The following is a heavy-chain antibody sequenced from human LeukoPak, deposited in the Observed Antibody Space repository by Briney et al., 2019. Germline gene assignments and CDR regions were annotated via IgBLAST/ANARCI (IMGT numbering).Heavy chain of an antibody. CDR3: ARKGELYRPYNWFDP. CDR1: GGSISSSSYY. Sequence: SETLSLTCTVSGGSISSSSYYWGWIRQPPGNGLEWIGSIYYSGSTYYNPSLKSRVTISVDTSKNQFSLKLSSVTAADTAVYYCARKGELYRPYNWFDPWGQGTLVTVSS. V-gene: IGHV4-39*07. CDR2: IYYSGST. J-gene: IGHJ5*02. D-gene: IGHD1-26*01.